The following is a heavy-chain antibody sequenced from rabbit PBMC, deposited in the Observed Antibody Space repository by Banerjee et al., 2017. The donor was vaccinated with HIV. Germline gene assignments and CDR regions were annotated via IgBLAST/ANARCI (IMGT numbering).Heavy chain of an antibody. V-gene: IGHV1S40*01. J-gene: IGHJ4*01. D-gene: IGHD5-1*01. CDR2: IYAGTGNIP. CDR1: GFSFSSGYD. CDR3: AINNGWTYGSPDLDL. Sequence: QSLEESGGDLVKPGASLTLTCTASGFSFSSGYDMCWVRQAPGKGLEWIACIYAGTGNIPWYATWAKGRFTISKTSSTTVTLQMTSLTAADTATYFCAINNGWTYGSPDLDLWGPGTLVPVS.